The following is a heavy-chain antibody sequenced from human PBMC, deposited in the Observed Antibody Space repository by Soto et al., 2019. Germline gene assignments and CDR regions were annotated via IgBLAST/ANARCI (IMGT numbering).Heavy chain of an antibody. CDR2: IPNNGSKK. CDR3: AKVPLRPYYFDY. CDR1: GFSFGTNG. D-gene: IGHD4-17*01. V-gene: IGHV3-30*18. J-gene: IGHJ4*02. Sequence: QVQLVDSGGGVVQPGGSRSLSLAASGFSFGTNGLHWVRQAPGKGLEWVALIPNNGSKKYYADSVKGRFIISRDNSKNTLYLEMNSLRAEDTAVYYCAKVPLRPYYFDYWGQGTLVIVSS.